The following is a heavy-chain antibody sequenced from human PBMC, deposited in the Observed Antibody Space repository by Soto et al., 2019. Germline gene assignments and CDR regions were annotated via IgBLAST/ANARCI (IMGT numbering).Heavy chain of an antibody. V-gene: IGHV1-2*04. D-gene: IGHD1-26*01. CDR3: ARAGGSYYYGPYYFDY. CDR2: INPNSGGT. Sequence: QVQLVQSGAEVKKPGASVKVSCKASGYTFTGYYMHWVRQAPGQGLEWKGWINPNSGGTNYAQKFQGWVTMTRDTSITTAYMELSRLRSHDTAVYYCARAGGSYYYGPYYFDYWGQGTLVTVSS. CDR1: GYTFTGYY. J-gene: IGHJ4*02.